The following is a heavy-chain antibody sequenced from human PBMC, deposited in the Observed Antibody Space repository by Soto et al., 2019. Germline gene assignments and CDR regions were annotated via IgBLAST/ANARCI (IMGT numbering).Heavy chain of an antibody. J-gene: IGHJ6*03. V-gene: IGHV3-21*01. Sequence: PGGSLRLSCAASGFTFSSYSMNWVRQAPGKGLEWVSSISSSSSYIYYADSVKGRFTISRDNAKNSLYLQMNSLRAEDTAVYYCARETNPCSGGSCYDEYYYYMDVWGKGTTVTVSS. CDR2: ISSSSSYI. D-gene: IGHD2-15*01. CDR1: GFTFSSYS. CDR3: ARETNPCSGGSCYDEYYYYMDV.